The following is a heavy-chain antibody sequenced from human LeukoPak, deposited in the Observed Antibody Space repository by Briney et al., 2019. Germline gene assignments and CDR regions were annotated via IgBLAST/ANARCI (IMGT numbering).Heavy chain of an antibody. CDR3: ARDGNSGWYTGENYYYYGMDV. Sequence: GRSLRLSCAASIFTVSSFAMHWVRQAPDKGLEWVAVISYDGTNKDYADSVKGRFTMSRDNSKNTLYLQMNSLRLEDTALYYCARDGNSGWYTGENYYYYGMDVWGQGTTVTVSS. J-gene: IGHJ6*02. D-gene: IGHD6-19*01. CDR1: IFTVSSFA. V-gene: IGHV3-30-3*01. CDR2: ISYDGTNK.